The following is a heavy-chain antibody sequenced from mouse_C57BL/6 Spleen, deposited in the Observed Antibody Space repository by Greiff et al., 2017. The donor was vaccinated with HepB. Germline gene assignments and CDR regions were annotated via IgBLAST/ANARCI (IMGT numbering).Heavy chain of an antibody. V-gene: IGHV1-50*01. D-gene: IGHD1-1*01. Sequence: QVQLQQPGAELVKPGASVKLSCKASGYTFTSYWMQWVKQRPGQGLEWIGEIDPSDSYTNYNQEFKGKATLTVDTSTSTAYMQLSSLTSEDSAVYYCARVTTVVATYYFDYWGQGTTLTVSS. CDR2: IDPSDSYT. CDR1: GYTFTSYW. CDR3: ARVTTVVATYYFDY. J-gene: IGHJ2*01.